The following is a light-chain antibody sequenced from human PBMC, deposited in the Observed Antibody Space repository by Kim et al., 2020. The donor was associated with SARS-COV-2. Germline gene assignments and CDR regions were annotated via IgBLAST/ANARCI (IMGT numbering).Light chain of an antibody. CDR3: QQYLNLPLT. Sequence: IGNRVTITCQGTQDIKRFLNWYQQKLGKAPKRLIYDASSLETGVPSRFSGSGSGTDFTLTINSLQPEDIATYFCQQYLNLPLTFGGGTKVDIK. J-gene: IGKJ4*01. V-gene: IGKV1-33*01. CDR2: DAS. CDR1: QDIKRF.